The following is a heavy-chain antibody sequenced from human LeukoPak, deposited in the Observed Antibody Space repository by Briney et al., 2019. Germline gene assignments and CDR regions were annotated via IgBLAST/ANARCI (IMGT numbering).Heavy chain of an antibody. V-gene: IGHV3-7*01. D-gene: IGHD3-22*01. J-gene: IGHJ4*02. CDR1: GFTFSSYW. Sequence: GGSLRLSCTASGFTFSSYWMSWVRQAPGKGLEWVANIKQDGSEKYYVDSVKGQFTISRDNAKNSLYLQMNSLRAEDTAVYYCARDNTDEYYYDSSGYYGDYWGQGTLVTVSS. CDR3: ARDNTDEYYYDSSGYYGDY. CDR2: IKQDGSEK.